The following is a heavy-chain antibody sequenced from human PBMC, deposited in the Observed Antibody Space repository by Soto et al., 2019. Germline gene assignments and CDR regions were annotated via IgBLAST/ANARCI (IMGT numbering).Heavy chain of an antibody. Sequence: GGSLRLSCAASGFSFSNYAMSWVRQAPGKGPEWVSSIGGGGSTNYADSVKGRFTISRDNAMNSLYLQMNSLRSEDTAVYYCARLRLTGYFDYWGQGTLVTVSS. J-gene: IGHJ4*02. CDR2: IGGGGST. D-gene: IGHD2-15*01. CDR3: ARLRLTGYFDY. CDR1: GFSFSNYA. V-gene: IGHV3-23*01.